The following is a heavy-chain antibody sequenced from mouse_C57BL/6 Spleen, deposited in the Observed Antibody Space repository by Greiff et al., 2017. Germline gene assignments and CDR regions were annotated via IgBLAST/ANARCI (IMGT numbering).Heavy chain of an antibody. CDR3: ARLGGDFPMDY. CDR2: IYPGDGDT. V-gene: IGHV1-80*01. Sequence: VQLQQSGAELVKPGASVKISCTASGYAFSSYWMNWVKQRPGKGLEWIGQIYPGDGDTNYNGKFKGKATLTADNTSSTAYMQLSSLTSEDSAVYFCARLGGDFPMDYWGQGTSVTVSS. J-gene: IGHJ4*01. CDR1: GYAFSSYW. D-gene: IGHD2-13*01.